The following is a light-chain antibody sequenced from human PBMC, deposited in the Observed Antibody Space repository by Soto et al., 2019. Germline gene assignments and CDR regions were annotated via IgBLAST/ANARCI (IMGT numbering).Light chain of an antibody. V-gene: IGKV3-11*01. J-gene: IGKJ4*01. CDR1: QSVGTY. Sequence: EIVLTQSPATLSLSPGERATLSCRASQSVGTYFAWYQQKPGQAPRLLIYDSSNRATGIPARFSGSGSGTDFPLTISTLGPEYFAVYYCQRRSDWPSTFGGGTKVEIK. CDR2: DSS. CDR3: QRRSDWPST.